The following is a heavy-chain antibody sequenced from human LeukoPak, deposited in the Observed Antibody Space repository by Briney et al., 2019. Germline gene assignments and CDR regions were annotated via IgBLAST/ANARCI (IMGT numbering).Heavy chain of an antibody. CDR2: IYPGDSDT. CDR3: ARPRYGDYPEYYFDY. D-gene: IGHD4-17*01. Sequence: GESLKISCKGSGYSCTSYGIGWVRQMPGKGLEWMGIIYPGDSDTRYSPSFQGQVTISADKSISTAYLQWSSLKASDTAMYYCARPRYGDYPEYYFDYWGQGTLVTVSS. J-gene: IGHJ4*02. CDR1: GYSCTSYG. V-gene: IGHV5-51*01.